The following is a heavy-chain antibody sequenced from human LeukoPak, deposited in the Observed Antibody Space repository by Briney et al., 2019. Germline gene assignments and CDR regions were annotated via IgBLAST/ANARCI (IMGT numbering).Heavy chain of an antibody. CDR1: GYSISSGYY. CDR3: ARGKGARTIFGVGGGFFYYYMDV. CDR2: INHSGST. J-gene: IGHJ6*03. D-gene: IGHD3-3*01. Sequence: SETLSLTCTVSGYSISSGYYWGWIRQPPGKGLEWIGEINHSGSTNYNPSLKSRVTISVDTSKNQFSLKLSSVTAADTAVYYCARGKGARTIFGVGGGFFYYYMDVWGKGTTVTASS. V-gene: IGHV4-38-2*02.